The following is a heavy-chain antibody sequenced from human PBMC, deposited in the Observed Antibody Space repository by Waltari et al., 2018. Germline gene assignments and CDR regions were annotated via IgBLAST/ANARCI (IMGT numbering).Heavy chain of an antibody. Sequence: QLLESGGGLVQPGGSLRLSCAASGFSFDGFARHWVRQAPGKGLEWVSGLSGSGATTYYADSVRGRFTVSRDNSRNTVDLQMNSLRAEDTAVYYCAKAFRGYSGSYFDIWGRGTLVAVS. J-gene: IGHJ4*02. D-gene: IGHD5-12*01. CDR1: GFSFDGFA. V-gene: IGHV3-23*01. CDR3: AKAFRGYSGSYFDI. CDR2: LSGSGATT.